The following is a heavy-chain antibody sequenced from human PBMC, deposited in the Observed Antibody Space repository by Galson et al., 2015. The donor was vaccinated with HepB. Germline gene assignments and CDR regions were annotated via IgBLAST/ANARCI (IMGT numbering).Heavy chain of an antibody. D-gene: IGHD3-22*01. J-gene: IGHJ4*02. V-gene: IGHV3-33*01. CDR3: ASAQISMMAGYFDS. Sequence: SLSLSCAASGFTFSTYGMHWVRQAPGKGLEWVAGIWYDGSSTSYGDTVKGRFTISRDNPKSTLSLQMTSLRADDTAVYYFASAQISMMAGYFDSWGQGSLVTVSS. CDR2: IWYDGSST. CDR1: GFTFSTYG.